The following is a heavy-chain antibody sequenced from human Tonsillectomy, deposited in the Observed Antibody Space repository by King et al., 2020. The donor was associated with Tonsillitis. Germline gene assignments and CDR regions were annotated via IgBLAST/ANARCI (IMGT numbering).Heavy chain of an antibody. J-gene: IGHJ4*02. V-gene: IGHV3-9*01. CDR3: AKATGNLCLGESLGYYFDY. D-gene: IGHD3-16*01. Sequence: VQLVESGGGLVQPGRSLRLSCAASGFTFDDYAMHWVRQAPGKGLEWVSGISWNSGSIGYAVSVRGRFTLSRDNDKHSLYLQMNSLRAEDTAFFYCAKATGNLCLGESLGYYFDYWGQGTLVPVSS. CDR2: ISWNSGSI. CDR1: GFTFDDYA.